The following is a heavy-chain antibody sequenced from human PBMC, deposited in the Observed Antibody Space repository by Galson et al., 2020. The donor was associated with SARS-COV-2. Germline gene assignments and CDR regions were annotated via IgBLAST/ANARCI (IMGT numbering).Heavy chain of an antibody. CDR1: GFTFDDYC. V-gene: IGHV3-9*01. D-gene: IGHD5-18*01. Sequence: SLKISCAASGFTFDDYCMHWVRQVPGKGLEWVSGISWNGAIIGYADSVKGRFTISRDNAKNSLNLQMNSLRAEDTALYHCVKDFPRNGYENWFDTWGQGTLVTVSS. CDR3: VKDFPRNGYENWFDT. CDR2: ISWNGAII. J-gene: IGHJ5*02.